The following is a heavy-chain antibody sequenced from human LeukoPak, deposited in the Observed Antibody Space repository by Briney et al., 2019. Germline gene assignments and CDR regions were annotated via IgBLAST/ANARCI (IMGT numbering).Heavy chain of an antibody. D-gene: IGHD2-15*01. CDR1: GGSISSSSYY. J-gene: IGHJ3*02. V-gene: IGHV4-39*07. CDR2: IYYSGST. CDR3: ARGSGWSHSDAFDI. Sequence: SETLSLTCTVSGGSISSSSYYWGWIRQPPGKGLEWIGSIYYSGSTYYNPSLKSRVTISVDTSKNQFSLKLSSVTAADTAVYYCARGSGWSHSDAFDIWGQGTMVTVSS.